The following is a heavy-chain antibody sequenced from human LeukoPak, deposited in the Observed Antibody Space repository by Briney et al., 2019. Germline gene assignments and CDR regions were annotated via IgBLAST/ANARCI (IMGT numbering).Heavy chain of an antibody. CDR1: GGSISSSSYY. CDR2: IYYSGST. J-gene: IGHJ5*02. D-gene: IGHD3-10*01. Sequence: PSETLSLTCTVSGGSISSSSYYWGWIRQPPGKGLEWIGSIYYSGSTYYNPSLKSRVTISVDTSKNQFSLKLSSVTAADTAVYYCARGSRWFVVFDPWGQGTLVTVSS. V-gene: IGHV4-39*01. CDR3: ARGSRWFVVFDP.